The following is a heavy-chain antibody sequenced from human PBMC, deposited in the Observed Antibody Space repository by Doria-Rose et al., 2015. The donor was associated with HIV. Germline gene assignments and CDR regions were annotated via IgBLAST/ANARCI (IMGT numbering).Heavy chain of an antibody. V-gene: IGHV2-26*01. CDR2: IFLDDER. CDR1: GVSLSSPGMG. Sequence: QVTLKESGPVLVKPTETLTLTCTVSGVSLSSPGMGVSWIRQPPGKALEWLAHIFLDDERSYQTSLNSRLTISRGTSKSQVVLTMTDMDPVDTATYYCARIKSSRWYHKYYFDFWGQGTLVIVSA. J-gene: IGHJ4*02. D-gene: IGHD6-13*01. CDR3: ARIKSSRWYHKYYFDF.